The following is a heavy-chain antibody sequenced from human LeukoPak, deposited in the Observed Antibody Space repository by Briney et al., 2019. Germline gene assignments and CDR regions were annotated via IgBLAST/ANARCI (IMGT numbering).Heavy chain of an antibody. CDR1: GYTFTSYG. D-gene: IGHD4-17*01. J-gene: IGHJ4*02. CDR2: ISAYNGNT. CDR3: ARLLSDDYGDYAHFQ. V-gene: IGHV1-18*01. Sequence: GASVKVSCKASGYTFTSYGISWVRQAPGQGLEWMGWISAYNGNTNYAQKLQGRVTMTTDTSTSTAYMELRSLRSDDTAVYYCARLLSDDYGDYAHFQWGQGTLATVSS.